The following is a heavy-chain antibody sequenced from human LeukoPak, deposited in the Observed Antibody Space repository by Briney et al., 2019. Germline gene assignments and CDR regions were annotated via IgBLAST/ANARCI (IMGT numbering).Heavy chain of an antibody. Sequence: SETLSLTCTVSGGSISSYYWSWIRQPPGKGLEWMGDIYYSGSTNYNPSLKSRVTISVDTSKNQFSLRLSSVTAADTTVYYSARLASGSYGPLTPFDYWGQGTLVTVSS. CDR3: ARLASGSYGPLTPFDY. J-gene: IGHJ4*02. V-gene: IGHV4-59*08. CDR2: IYYSGST. CDR1: GGSISSYY. D-gene: IGHD1-26*01.